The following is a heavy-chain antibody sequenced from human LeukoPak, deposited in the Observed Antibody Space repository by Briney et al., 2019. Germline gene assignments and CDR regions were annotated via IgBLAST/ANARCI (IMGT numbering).Heavy chain of an antibody. CDR2: INSDGSSI. Sequence: GGSLRLSCAASGFTFSSYWMHWVRRAPGKGLVWVSRINSDGSSITYADSVKGRFTISRDNAKNTLYLQMNSLRVEDTAVYYCAREGRVSGYDFDCWGQGTLVTVSS. V-gene: IGHV3-74*03. CDR3: AREGRVSGYDFDC. J-gene: IGHJ4*02. CDR1: GFTFSSYW. D-gene: IGHD5-12*01.